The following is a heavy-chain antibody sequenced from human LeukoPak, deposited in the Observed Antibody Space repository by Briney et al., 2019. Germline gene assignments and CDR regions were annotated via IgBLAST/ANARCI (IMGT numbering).Heavy chain of an antibody. CDR3: ASGGATYSSSWNENYYYYGMDV. Sequence: SVKVSCKASGGTFSSYAISWVRQAPGQGLEWMGGIIPIFGTANYAQKFQSRVTITADESTSTAYMELSSLRSEDTAVYYCASGGATYSSSWNENYYYYGMDVWGKGTTVTVSS. CDR1: GGTFSSYA. CDR2: IIPIFGTA. V-gene: IGHV1-69*01. D-gene: IGHD6-13*01. J-gene: IGHJ6*04.